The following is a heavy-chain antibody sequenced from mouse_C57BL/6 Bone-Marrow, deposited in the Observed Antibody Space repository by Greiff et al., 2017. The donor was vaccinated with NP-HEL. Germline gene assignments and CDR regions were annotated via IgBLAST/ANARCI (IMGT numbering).Heavy chain of an antibody. CDR3: ARGAQATWYFDV. D-gene: IGHD3-2*02. CDR2: ISDGGSYT. Sequence: EVKLVESGGGLVKPGGSLKLSCAASGFTFSSYAMSWVRQTPEKRLEWVATISDGGSYTYYPDNVKGRFTISRDNAKNNLYLQMSHLKSEDTAMYYCARGAQATWYFDVWGTGTTVTVSS. V-gene: IGHV5-4*03. J-gene: IGHJ1*03. CDR1: GFTFSSYA.